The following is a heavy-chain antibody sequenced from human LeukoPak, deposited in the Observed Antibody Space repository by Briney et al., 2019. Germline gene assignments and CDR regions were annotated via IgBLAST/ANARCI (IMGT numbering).Heavy chain of an antibody. D-gene: IGHD3-22*01. V-gene: IGHV4-34*01. CDR2: INHSGST. CDR1: GGSFSGYY. Sequence: SETLSLTCAVYGGSFSGYYSSWIRQPPGKGLEWIGEINHSGSTNYNPSLKSRVTISVDTSKNQFSLKLSSVTAADTAVYYCARERLDYYDSSVADPWGQGTLVTVSS. CDR3: ARERLDYYDSSVADP. J-gene: IGHJ5*02.